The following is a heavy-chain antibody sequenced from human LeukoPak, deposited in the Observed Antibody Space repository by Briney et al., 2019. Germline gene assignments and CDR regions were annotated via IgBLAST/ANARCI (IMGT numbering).Heavy chain of an antibody. CDR2: IKSKTEGETA. V-gene: IGHV3-15*01. CDR1: GFTFTNAW. CDR3: TTVYCSSTSCAMSGNY. D-gene: IGHD2-2*01. Sequence: PGGSLRLSCAASGFTFTNAWMSWVRRAPGKGLEWVGRIKSKTEGETADYAAPVKGRFTISRDDSKNTLYLHMNSLKTEDTAVYYCTTVYCSSTSCAMSGNYWSQGTLVTVSS. J-gene: IGHJ4*02.